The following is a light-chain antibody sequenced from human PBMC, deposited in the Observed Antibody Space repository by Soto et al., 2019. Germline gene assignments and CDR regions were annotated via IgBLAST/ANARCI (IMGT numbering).Light chain of an antibody. CDR2: GVS. Sequence: EIVLTQSPGTLSLSPGERATLSCRASQSVSSSYLAWYQQKPGQAPRLLIFGVSARATGIPATFSGSGSGTEFTLTISSLQSEDFAIYYCQQYDNWPSVTFGGGTKVDIK. J-gene: IGKJ4*01. CDR3: QQYDNWPSVT. CDR1: QSVSSSY. V-gene: IGKV3-15*01.